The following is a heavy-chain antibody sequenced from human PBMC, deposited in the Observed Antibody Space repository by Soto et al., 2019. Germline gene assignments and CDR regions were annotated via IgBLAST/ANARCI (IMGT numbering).Heavy chain of an antibody. J-gene: IGHJ5*02. CDR2: ISYDGSNK. V-gene: IGHV3-30*18. CDR1: GFTFSSYG. Sequence: QVQLVESGGGVVQPGRSLRLSCAASGFTFSSYGMHWVRQAPGKGLEWVAVISYDGSNKYYADSVKGRFTISRDNSKNTLYLQMNSLRAEDTAVYYWAKEPSSGWYWAINWFDPWGQGTLVTVSS. D-gene: IGHD6-19*01. CDR3: AKEPSSGWYWAINWFDP.